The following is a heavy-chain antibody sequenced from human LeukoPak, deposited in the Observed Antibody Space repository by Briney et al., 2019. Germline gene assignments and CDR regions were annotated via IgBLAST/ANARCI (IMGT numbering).Heavy chain of an antibody. CDR1: GFTFSNYD. Sequence: PGRSLRLSGAASGFTFSNYDMNWVRQGPGKGLGWLSYITSGSRTIYYADSVKGRFTISRDNAKNSLYLQMNSLRDEDTALYYCARGQGRWELPGFDYWGQGTLVTVSS. D-gene: IGHD1-26*01. J-gene: IGHJ4*02. CDR3: ARGQGRWELPGFDY. V-gene: IGHV3-48*02. CDR2: ITSGSRTI.